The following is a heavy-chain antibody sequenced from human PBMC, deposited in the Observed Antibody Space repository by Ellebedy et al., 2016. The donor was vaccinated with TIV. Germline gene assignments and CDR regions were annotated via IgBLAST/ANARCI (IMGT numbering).Heavy chain of an antibody. D-gene: IGHD6-19*01. CDR3: ARGDWIDGSGWSIDY. CDR2: TYFRSKWYN. V-gene: IGHV6-1*01. Sequence: MPSETLSLTCAISGDSVSSNSVAWNWIRQSPSRGLEWLGRTYFRSKWYNDYALSVRGRITFDPDTSKNQFSLQLTSVTPEDTAVYYCARGDWIDGSGWSIDYWGQGTLVTVSS. CDR1: GDSVSSNSVA. J-gene: IGHJ4*02.